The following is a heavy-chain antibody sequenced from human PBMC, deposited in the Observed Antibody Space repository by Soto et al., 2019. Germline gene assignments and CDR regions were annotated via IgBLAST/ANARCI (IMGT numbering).Heavy chain of an antibody. J-gene: IGHJ6*02. V-gene: IGHV1-18*04. CDR2: ISAYNGNT. CDR3: ARDDQYYDILTGYNYYGMDV. D-gene: IGHD3-9*01. Sequence: GASVKVSCKASGHTFTSYGISWVRQAPGQGLEWMGWISAYNGNTNYAQKLQGRVTMTTDTSTSTAYMELRSLRSDDTAVYYCARDDQYYDILTGYNYYGMDVWGQGTTVTVSS. CDR1: GHTFTSYG.